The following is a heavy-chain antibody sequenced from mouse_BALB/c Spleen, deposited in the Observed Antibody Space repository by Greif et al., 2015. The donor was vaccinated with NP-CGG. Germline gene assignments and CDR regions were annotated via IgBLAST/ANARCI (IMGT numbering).Heavy chain of an antibody. J-gene: IGHJ2*01. D-gene: IGHD1-1*01. CDR3: TRFGYGSHYFDY. CDR2: INPSNGGT. V-gene: IGHV1S81*02. CDR1: GYTFTSYY. Sequence: QVQLQQPGAELVKPGASVKLSCKASGYTFTSYYMYWVKQRPGQGLEWIGEINPSNGGTNFNEKFKSKATLTVDKSSSTAYMQLSSLTSEDSAVYYCTRFGYGSHYFDYWGQGTTLTVSS.